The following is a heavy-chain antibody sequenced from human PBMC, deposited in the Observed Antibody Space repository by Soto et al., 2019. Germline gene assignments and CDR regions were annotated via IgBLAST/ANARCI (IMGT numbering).Heavy chain of an antibody. V-gene: IGHV1-2*02. CDR2: INPNSGGT. CDR1: GYTFTGYY. CDR3: ASDRCSGGGCYSLDF. J-gene: IGHJ4*02. Sequence: QVRLVQSGAEVKKPGASVKVSCKASGYTFTGYYIHWVRQAPGQGLEWMGMINPNSGGTNYVQKYQGRVTMTRDPSISTAYMELSSLRSDDTAVYYCASDRCSGGGCYSLDFWGQGTLVIVSS. D-gene: IGHD2-15*01.